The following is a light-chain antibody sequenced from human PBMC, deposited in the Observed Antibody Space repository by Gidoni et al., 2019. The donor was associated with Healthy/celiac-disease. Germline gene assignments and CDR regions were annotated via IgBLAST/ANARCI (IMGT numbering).Light chain of an antibody. CDR2: GNS. V-gene: IGLV1-40*01. J-gene: IGLJ2*01. CDR3: QSYDSSLSEGV. Sequence: QSVLTQPPSVSGAPGHMVTISCTGSSSNIGAGYDVHWYQQLPGTAPKLLIYGNSNRPSGVPDRFSGSKSGTSASLAITGLQAEDEADYYCQSYDSSLSEGVFGGGTKLTVL. CDR1: SSNIGAGYD.